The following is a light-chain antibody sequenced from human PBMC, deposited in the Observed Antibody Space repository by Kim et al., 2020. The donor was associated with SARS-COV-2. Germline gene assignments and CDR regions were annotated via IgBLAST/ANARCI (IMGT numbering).Light chain of an antibody. CDR3: QSYDSRLSGWV. J-gene: IGLJ3*02. CDR1: SANIVAGYD. V-gene: IGLV1-40*01. CDR2: ADT. Sequence: QRVTISCSGSSANIVAGYDVHWYQQLPGRAPKLLLFADTRRPSGVPDRLSGSKSGTSASLAITGLQPEDEADYYCQSYDSRLSGWVFGGGTQLTVL.